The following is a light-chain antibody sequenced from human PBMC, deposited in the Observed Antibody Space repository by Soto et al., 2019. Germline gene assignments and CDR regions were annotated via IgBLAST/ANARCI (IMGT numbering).Light chain of an antibody. V-gene: IGLV7-43*01. CDR1: TGTVTSGHY. Sequence: QAVVTQEPSLTVSPGGTVTLTCASSTGTVTSGHYPNWLQQKPGQAPRALIYSTDTRHSWTPARFSGSLLGGKAALTLSGVQPEDEADYYCLLYHGGAVVFGGGTKRTVL. CDR2: STD. J-gene: IGLJ2*01. CDR3: LLYHGGAVV.